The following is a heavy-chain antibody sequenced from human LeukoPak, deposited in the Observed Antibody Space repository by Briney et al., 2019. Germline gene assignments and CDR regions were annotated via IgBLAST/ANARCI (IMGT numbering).Heavy chain of an antibody. Sequence: GESLKISCKGSGYSFTNYWIGWVRQMPGKGLEWMGIIYPGDSDTRYSPSFQGQVTISADKSISTAYLQWSSLKASDTAMYYCARLGHGYSLSNPQYNWFDPWGQGTLVTVSS. V-gene: IGHV5-51*01. CDR2: IYPGDSDT. CDR3: ARLGHGYSLSNPQYNWFDP. CDR1: GYSFTNYW. J-gene: IGHJ5*02. D-gene: IGHD5-24*01.